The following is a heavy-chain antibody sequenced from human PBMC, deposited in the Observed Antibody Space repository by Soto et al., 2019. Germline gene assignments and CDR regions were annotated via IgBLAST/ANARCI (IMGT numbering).Heavy chain of an antibody. CDR2: IYYSGST. V-gene: IGHV4-61*01. D-gene: IGHD6-19*01. J-gene: IGHJ4*02. CDR1: GGSVSSGSYY. Sequence: QVQLQESGPGLVKPSETLSLTCTVSGGSVSSGSYYWSWIRQPPGKGLEWIGYIYYSGSTNYNPSLKSRVTISVDTSKNQFSLKLSSVTAADTAVYYCAWIHSSGWFCDYWGQGTLVTVSS. CDR3: AWIHSSGWFCDY.